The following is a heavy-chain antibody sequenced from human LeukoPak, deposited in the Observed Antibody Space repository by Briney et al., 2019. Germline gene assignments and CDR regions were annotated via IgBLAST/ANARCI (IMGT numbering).Heavy chain of an antibody. V-gene: IGHV4-39*01. Sequence: KPSETLSLTCTVSGGSISSSSCYWGWIRQPPGKGLEWIGSIYYSGSTYYNPSLKSRATISVDTSKNQFSLKLSSVTAADTAVYYCARRGWRATRAIDYWGQGTLVTVSS. CDR3: ARRGWRATRAIDY. CDR1: GGSISSSSCY. CDR2: IYYSGST. J-gene: IGHJ4*02. D-gene: IGHD1-26*01.